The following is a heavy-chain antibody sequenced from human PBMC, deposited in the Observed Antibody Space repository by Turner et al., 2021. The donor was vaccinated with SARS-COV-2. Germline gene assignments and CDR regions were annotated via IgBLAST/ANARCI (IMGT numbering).Heavy chain of an antibody. V-gene: IGHV3-30*18. CDR2: ISYDGSNK. D-gene: IGHD2-15*01. J-gene: IGHJ4*02. Sequence: QVQLVESGGGVVQPGRSLRLSCPASGFTFSNYGVHWVRQAPGKGLEWVAVISYDGSNKYYADSVKGRFTISRDNSKNTLYLQMNSLRAEDTAVYYCAKSGGMYCSGGNCYSSYFDYWGQGTLVTVSS. CDR3: AKSGGMYCSGGNCYSSYFDY. CDR1: GFTFSNYG.